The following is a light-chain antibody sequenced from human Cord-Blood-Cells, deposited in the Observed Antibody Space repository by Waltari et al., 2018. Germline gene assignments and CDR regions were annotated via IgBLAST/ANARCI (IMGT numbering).Light chain of an antibody. J-gene: IGLJ3*02. CDR2: RNN. CDR3: AAWDDSLSGWV. CDR1: SSNIGSNY. Sequence: QSVLTRPPSASGTPGQRDTISCSGSSSNIGSNYVYWYQQLPGTAPKLLIYRNNQRPSGVPDRFSGSKSGTSASLAISGLRSEDEADYYCAAWDDSLSGWVFGGGTKLTVL. V-gene: IGLV1-47*01.